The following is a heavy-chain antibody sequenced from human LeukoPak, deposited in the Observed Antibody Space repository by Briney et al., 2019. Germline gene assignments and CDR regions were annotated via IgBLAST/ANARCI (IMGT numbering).Heavy chain of an antibody. D-gene: IGHD3-10*01. CDR2: IIPIFGTA. CDR3: ATDSMVRASLDP. V-gene: IGHV1-69*13. J-gene: IGHJ5*02. CDR1: GGTFSSYA. Sequence: ASVKVSCKASGGTFSSYAISWVRQAPGQGLEWMGGIIPIFGTANYAQKFQGRVTITADESTSTAYMELSSLRSEDTAVYYCATDSMVRASLDPWGQGTLVTVSS.